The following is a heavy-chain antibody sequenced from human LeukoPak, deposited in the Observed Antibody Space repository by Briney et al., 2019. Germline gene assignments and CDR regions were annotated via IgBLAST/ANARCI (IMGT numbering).Heavy chain of an antibody. CDR1: GFTFSSYS. Sequence: PGGSLRLSCAASGFTFSSYSMNWVRQPPGKGLEWIGEINHSGGTSYNPSLKSRVTMSVDTSKNQFSLNLSSLTAADTAVYYCARHLVPLGKYAFDIWGQGTMVTVSS. D-gene: IGHD7-27*01. CDR3: ARHLVPLGKYAFDI. V-gene: IGHV4-34*01. J-gene: IGHJ3*02. CDR2: INHSGGT.